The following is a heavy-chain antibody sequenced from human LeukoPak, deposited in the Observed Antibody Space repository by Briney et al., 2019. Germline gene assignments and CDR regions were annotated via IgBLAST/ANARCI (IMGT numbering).Heavy chain of an antibody. J-gene: IGHJ4*02. CDR2: ISSSSYI. CDR3: ASDEGRGYYFDY. D-gene: IGHD3-10*01. CDR1: GFTFSSYS. V-gene: IGHV3-21*01. Sequence: PGGSLRLSCAASGFTFSSYSMNWVRQAPGKGLEWVSSISSSSYIYYADSVKVRFTISRDNAKNSLYLQMNSLRAEDTAVYYCASDEGRGYYFDYWGQGTLVTVSS.